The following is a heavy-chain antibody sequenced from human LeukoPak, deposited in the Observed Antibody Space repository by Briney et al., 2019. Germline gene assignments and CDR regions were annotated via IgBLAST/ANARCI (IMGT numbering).Heavy chain of an antibody. CDR2: ISGSGDNT. Sequence: PGGSLQLICGASAFSFSSYAMIWVRQAPAKGLVWVSSISGSGDNTYYAESVKGRFTISRDNSKNTLFLQMNSLRAEDTAVFYCAKRSGYTTGWFFDFWGQGTLVTVSS. CDR3: AKRSGYTTGWFFDF. CDR1: AFSFSSYA. V-gene: IGHV3-23*01. J-gene: IGHJ4*02. D-gene: IGHD6-19*01.